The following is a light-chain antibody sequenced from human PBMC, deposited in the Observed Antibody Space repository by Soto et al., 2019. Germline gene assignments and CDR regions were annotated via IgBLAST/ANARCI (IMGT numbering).Light chain of an antibody. CDR3: QQYYSVPRT. J-gene: IGKJ3*01. CDR2: WAS. V-gene: IGKV4-1*01. CDR1: QSVLYSSNNKNY. Sequence: DIVMTQSPDSLAVPLGERATINCKSSQSVLYSSNNKNYLTWYQQKPGQPPKLLIYWASTRESGVPDRFSGSGSGTDFTLTISSLQAEDVAVYYCQQYYSVPRTFGSGTKVDIK.